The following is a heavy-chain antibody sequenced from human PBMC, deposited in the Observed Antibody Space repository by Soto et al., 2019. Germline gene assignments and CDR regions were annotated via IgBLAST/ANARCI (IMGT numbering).Heavy chain of an antibody. CDR1: GYTFTSYA. CDR2: INAGNGNT. J-gene: IGHJ2*01. V-gene: IGHV1-3*01. D-gene: IGHD3-22*01. Sequence: ASVKVSCKASGYTFTSYAMHWVRQAPGQRLEWMGWINAGNGNTKYSQKLQGRVTMTTDTSTSTAYMELRSLRSDDTAVYYCARDRAYYYDSSGYYGYWYFDLWGRGTLVTVSS. CDR3: ARDRAYYYDSSGYYGYWYFDL.